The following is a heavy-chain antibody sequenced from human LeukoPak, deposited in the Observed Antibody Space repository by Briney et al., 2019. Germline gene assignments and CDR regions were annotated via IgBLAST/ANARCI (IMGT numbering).Heavy chain of an antibody. J-gene: IGHJ4*02. D-gene: IGHD2-15*01. CDR1: GGTFISYA. Sequence: SVKVSCKASGGTFISYAISWVRQAPGQGREWMGGIIPIFGTANYAQKFQGRVTITTDESTSTAYMELSSLRSEDTAVYYCASDPRGRGSCFYWGQGTLVTVSS. CDR2: IIPIFGTA. CDR3: ASDPRGRGSCFY. V-gene: IGHV1-69*05.